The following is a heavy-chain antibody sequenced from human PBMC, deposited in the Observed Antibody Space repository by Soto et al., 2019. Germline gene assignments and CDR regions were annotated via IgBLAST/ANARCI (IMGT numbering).Heavy chain of an antibody. J-gene: IGHJ6*02. CDR2: IYYTGST. V-gene: IGHV4-59*01. D-gene: IGHD6-13*01. CDR1: NGSISTYF. CDR3: ARGWYASNWDYFYGMDV. Sequence: SETLSLTYSVSNGSISTYFWSWIRQPPGKGPEWIGYIYYTGSTTYNPSLKSRVTMSVDTSKNLFSLSLSSVTAADTAMYYCARGWYASNWDYFYGMDVWGPGTSVTVSS.